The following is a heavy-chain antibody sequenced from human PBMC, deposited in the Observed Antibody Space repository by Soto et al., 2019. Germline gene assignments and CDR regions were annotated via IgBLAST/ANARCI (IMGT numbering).Heavy chain of an antibody. D-gene: IGHD3-22*01. Sequence: SVKVSCKASGFTFTSSAVQWVRQARGQRLEWIGWIVVGSGNTNYAQKFQERVTITRDMSTSTAYMELSSLRSEDTAVYYCAAVAEYYYDSSGYHTGPPIGRYWGQGTLVTVSS. V-gene: IGHV1-58*01. J-gene: IGHJ4*02. CDR3: AAVAEYYYDSSGYHTGPPIGRY. CDR2: IVVGSGNT. CDR1: GFTFTSSA.